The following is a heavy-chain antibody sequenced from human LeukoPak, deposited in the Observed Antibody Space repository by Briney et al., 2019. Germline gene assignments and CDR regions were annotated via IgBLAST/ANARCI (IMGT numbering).Heavy chain of an antibody. V-gene: IGHV3-11*04. CDR3: ARSQAQQLVLGYFDY. Sequence: GGSLRLSCAASGFTFSDYYMSWIRQAPGKGLEWVSYISSSSSTIYYADSVKGRFTISRDNAKNSLYLQMNSLRAEDTAVYYCARSQAQQLVLGYFDYWGQGTLVTVSS. CDR2: ISSSSSTI. D-gene: IGHD6-13*01. CDR1: GFTFSDYY. J-gene: IGHJ4*02.